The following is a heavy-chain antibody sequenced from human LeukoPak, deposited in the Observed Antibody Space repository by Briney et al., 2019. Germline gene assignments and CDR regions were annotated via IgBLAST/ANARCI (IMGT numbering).Heavy chain of an antibody. V-gene: IGHV1-46*01. CDR1: GYTFTSYY. D-gene: IGHD4-17*01. CDR2: INPSGGGT. J-gene: IGHJ2*01. CDR3: ARGRRHDYGDYWYFDL. Sequence: ASVKVSCKASGYTFTSYYMHWVRQAPGQGLEWMGIINPSGGGTSYAQKFQGRVTMTRDTSTSTVYMELSSLRSEDTAVYYCARGRRHDYGDYWYFDLWGRGTLVTVSS.